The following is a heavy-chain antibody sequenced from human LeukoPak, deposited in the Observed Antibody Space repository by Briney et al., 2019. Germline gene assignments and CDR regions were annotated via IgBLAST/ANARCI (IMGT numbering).Heavy chain of an antibody. CDR1: GYTFTGYY. CDR3: ARGRGYSYGEDLDY. CDR2: INPNSGGT. Sequence: VASVKVSCKASGYTFTGYYMHWVRQAPGQGLEWMGWINPNSGGTNYAQKFQGRVTMTRDTSISTAYMEPSRLRSDDTAVYYCARGRGYSYGEDLDYWGQGTLVTVSS. J-gene: IGHJ4*02. D-gene: IGHD5-18*01. V-gene: IGHV1-2*02.